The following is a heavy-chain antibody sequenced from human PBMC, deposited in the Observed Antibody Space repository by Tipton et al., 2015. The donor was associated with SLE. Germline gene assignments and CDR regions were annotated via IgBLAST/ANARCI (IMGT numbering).Heavy chain of an antibody. CDR1: GFSFSNYG. Sequence: SLRLSCETSGFSFSNYGMHWVRQIPGKGLEWVAVIWDDGTNERYGDAVKGRFTISRDNSKNTLFLQMNNLRGDDTGVYYCARGTPLQYWGQGTLVTVSS. J-gene: IGHJ4*02. CDR3: ARGTPLQY. CDR2: IWDDGTNE. V-gene: IGHV3-33*01.